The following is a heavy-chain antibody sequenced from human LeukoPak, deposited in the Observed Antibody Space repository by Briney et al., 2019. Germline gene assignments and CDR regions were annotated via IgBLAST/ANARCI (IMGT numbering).Heavy chain of an antibody. Sequence: GGSLRLSCAASGITFGGDWMGWVRQAPGKGLEWVANIKQDGSETYYVDSVKGRFTISRDNAKNSLFLQMNSLRAEDTAVYYCARAQYYYGSGSYYNVRAIVSAFDIWGQGTMVTVSS. CDR1: GITFGGDW. V-gene: IGHV3-7*01. D-gene: IGHD3-10*01. J-gene: IGHJ3*02. CDR3: ARAQYYYGSGSYYNVRAIVSAFDI. CDR2: IKQDGSET.